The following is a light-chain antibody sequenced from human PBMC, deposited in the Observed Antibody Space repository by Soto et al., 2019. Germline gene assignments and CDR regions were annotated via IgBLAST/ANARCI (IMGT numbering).Light chain of an antibody. CDR1: QSVSNNY. V-gene: IGKV3-20*01. Sequence: EMVLTQSPGTLSLSPGERATLSCRASQSVSNNYLAWYQQKPGQAPRLLIYGASSRATGIPDRFSGSGSGTDFTLTISRLEPEDFAVYYCQQYGSSPKITFGQGTRLEIK. J-gene: IGKJ5*01. CDR2: GAS. CDR3: QQYGSSPKIT.